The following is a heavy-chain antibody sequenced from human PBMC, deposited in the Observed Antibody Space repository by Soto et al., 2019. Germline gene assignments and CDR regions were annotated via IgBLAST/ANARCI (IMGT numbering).Heavy chain of an antibody. J-gene: IGHJ5*01. Sequence: GGSLILSCAASGFAFSTYGMHWVRQAPGKGLEWVALISYDGGDFYYADSVKGRFTISRDNSKHTLSLQMDSLRVEDTAVYYCAKDFGAWSDSWGQGTLVTVSS. D-gene: IGHD3-10*01. CDR1: GFAFSTYG. CDR3: AKDFGAWSDS. CDR2: ISYDGGDF. V-gene: IGHV3-30*18.